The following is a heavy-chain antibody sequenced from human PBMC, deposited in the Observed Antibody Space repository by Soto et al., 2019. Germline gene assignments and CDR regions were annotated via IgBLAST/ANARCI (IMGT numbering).Heavy chain of an antibody. CDR3: AKALYTIFGVVFSGLDV. V-gene: IGHV3-23*01. J-gene: IGHJ6*02. D-gene: IGHD3-3*01. CDR2: ISGSGGST. CDR1: GFTFSSYA. Sequence: GGSLRLSCAASGFTFSSYAMSWVRQAPGKGLEWVSAISGSGGSTYYADSVKGRFTISRDNSKNTLYLQMNSLRAEGTAVYYCAKALYTIFGVVFSGLDVWGQGTTVTVSS.